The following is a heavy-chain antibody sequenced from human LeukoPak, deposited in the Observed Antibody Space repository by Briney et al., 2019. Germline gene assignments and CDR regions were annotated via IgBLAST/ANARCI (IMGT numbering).Heavy chain of an antibody. Sequence: QAGGSLRLSCSTSGFTFSTYWIGWVRQTPGKGLEWVAHINPEESEKNYINSVKGRFTISRDNSKNTLYLQVNSLRAEDTAVYYCAGGNYDSSGYYLGSDYWGQGTLVTVSS. V-gene: IGHV3-7*01. CDR2: INPEESEK. J-gene: IGHJ4*02. D-gene: IGHD3-22*01. CDR3: AGGNYDSSGYYLGSDY. CDR1: GFTFSTYW.